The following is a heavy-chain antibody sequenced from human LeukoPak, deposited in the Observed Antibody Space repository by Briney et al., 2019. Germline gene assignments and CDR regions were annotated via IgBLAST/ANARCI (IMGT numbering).Heavy chain of an antibody. CDR1: GYTFTGYY. D-gene: IGHD4-23*01. CDR3: AIGGNNPPFWYYMDV. V-gene: IGHV1-2*02. CDR2: INPNSGGT. Sequence: GASVKVSCKASGYTFTGYYMHWVRQAPGQGLEWMGWINPNSGGTNYAQKFQGRVTMTRDTSISTAYMELSRLRSDDTAVYYCAIGGNNPPFWYYMDVWGKGTTVTVSS. J-gene: IGHJ6*03.